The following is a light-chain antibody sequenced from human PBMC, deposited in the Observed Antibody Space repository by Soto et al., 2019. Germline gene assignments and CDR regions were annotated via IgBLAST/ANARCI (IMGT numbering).Light chain of an antibody. CDR3: SAWDDSLSGPV. V-gene: IGLV1-47*02. J-gene: IGLJ3*02. CDR2: TNS. CDR1: RFNIGITS. Sequence: QSVLTQPPSVSGTPGQRGTISCSGRRFNIGITSVYWYQHLPGAAPKLLIYTNSQRPSGVPDRFSGSKAGTSASLAISGLRSEDEADYYCSAWDDSLSGPVFGGGTQLTVL.